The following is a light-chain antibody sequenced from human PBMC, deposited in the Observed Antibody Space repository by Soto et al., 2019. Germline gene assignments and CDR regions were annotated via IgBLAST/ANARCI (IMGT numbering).Light chain of an antibody. CDR2: GAS. V-gene: IGKV3-20*01. CDR1: QSVDSSF. Sequence: DIVLTQSPGSLSLSPGERATLSCRASQSVDSSFFAWYQQKPGQAPRLLIYGASKRATGTPDRFSGSGSGTDFTLTITRLEPEDFAAYYCQQYVSSVTFGQGTKVEIK. J-gene: IGKJ1*01. CDR3: QQYVSSVT.